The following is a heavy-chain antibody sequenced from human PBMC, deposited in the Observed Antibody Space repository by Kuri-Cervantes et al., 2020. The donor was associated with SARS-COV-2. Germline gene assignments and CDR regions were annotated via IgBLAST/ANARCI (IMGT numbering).Heavy chain of an antibody. Sequence: SGPTLVNPTQTLTLTCSISGFSLNTRGMSVSWFRRPPGKALEWLARIECNDDKYYSTSLKTKLSVSKDTSENQVALTLTNMDPLDSATYYCARMPGLAGSYSYDYWGQGTLVTVSS. CDR2: IECNDDK. CDR3: ARMPGLAGSYSYDY. CDR1: GFSLNTRGMS. D-gene: IGHD1-26*01. J-gene: IGHJ4*02. V-gene: IGHV2-70*11.